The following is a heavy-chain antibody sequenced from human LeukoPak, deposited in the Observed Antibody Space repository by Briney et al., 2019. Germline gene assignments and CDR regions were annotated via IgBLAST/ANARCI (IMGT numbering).Heavy chain of an antibody. CDR3: ARDLHMYGNSFDF. Sequence: SETLSLICSVSGYSISSGYYWGWVRQPPGKGLEWIANIFHSGSTYYNPSLKSRVTISVDTSKNQFSLNLSSVTAADTAVYYCARDLHMYGNSFDFWGQGTMVTVSS. D-gene: IGHD2-8*01. CDR2: IFHSGST. CDR1: GYSISSGYY. J-gene: IGHJ3*01. V-gene: IGHV4-38-2*02.